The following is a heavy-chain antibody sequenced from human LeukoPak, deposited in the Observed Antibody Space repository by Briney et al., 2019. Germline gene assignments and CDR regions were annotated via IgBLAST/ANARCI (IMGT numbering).Heavy chain of an antibody. CDR2: ISSSSSTI. J-gene: IGHJ4*02. D-gene: IGHD2-2*01. CDR3: ARDDSGVPAASGDY. V-gene: IGHV3-48*01. Sequence: PGGSLRLSCAASGFTFSSYAMSWVRQAPGKGLEWVSYISSSSSTIYYADSVKGRFTISRDNAKNSLYLQMNSLRAEDTAVYYCARDDSGVPAASGDYWGQGTLVTVSS. CDR1: GFTFSSYA.